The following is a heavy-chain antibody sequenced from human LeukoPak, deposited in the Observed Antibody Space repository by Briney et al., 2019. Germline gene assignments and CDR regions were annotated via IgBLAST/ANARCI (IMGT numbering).Heavy chain of an antibody. CDR1: GFTFSSDG. V-gene: IGHV3-30*18. CDR3: AKTQPGYSRPGY. Sequence: SGGSLRLSCAGSGFTFSSDGMHWVRQAPGKGLEWVAVISYDGTNKYYADSVKGRFTISRDNSKNTLHLQMDSLRAEDTAVYYCAKTQPGYSRPGYWGQGTLVTVSS. D-gene: IGHD6-13*01. CDR2: ISYDGTNK. J-gene: IGHJ4*02.